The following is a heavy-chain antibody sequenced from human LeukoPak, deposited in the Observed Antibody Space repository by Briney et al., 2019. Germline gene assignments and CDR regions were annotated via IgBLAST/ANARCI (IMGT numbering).Heavy chain of an antibody. CDR3: ARGRVSSSTWYRTYYYYFYMDV. CDR2: VDHTGST. CDR1: DDSITMYY. Sequence: PSETLSLTCSVSDDSITMYYWTWIRQPPGKGLEWIGYVDHTGSTNFNPSLNGRVSISRDTPKNLFSLRLRSVTAADTAVYFCARGRVSSSTWYRTYYYYFYMDVWGKGTTVTVSS. D-gene: IGHD2-15*01. V-gene: IGHV4-59*01. J-gene: IGHJ6*03.